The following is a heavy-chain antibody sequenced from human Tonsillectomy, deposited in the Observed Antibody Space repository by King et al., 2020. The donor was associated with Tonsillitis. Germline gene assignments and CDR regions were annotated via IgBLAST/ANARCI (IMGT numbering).Heavy chain of an antibody. J-gene: IGHJ5*02. CDR1: GYTFTDYY. CDR3: ARDLLTSSFWFDP. D-gene: IGHD4/OR15-4a*01. V-gene: IGHV1-2*02. CDR2: RNPNNGDT. Sequence: VQLVESGAEVKKPGASVKVSCKASGYTFTDYYIHWVRQAPGQGLEWMGWRNPNNGDTNYAQKFQGRVTLTRDPSISTAYMELSRLRSDDTAVYYCARDLLTSSFWFDPWGQGTLVTVSS.